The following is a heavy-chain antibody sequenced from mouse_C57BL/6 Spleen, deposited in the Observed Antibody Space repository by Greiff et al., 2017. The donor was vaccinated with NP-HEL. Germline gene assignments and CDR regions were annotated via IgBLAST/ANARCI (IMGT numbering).Heavy chain of an antibody. CDR1: GFTFSSYA. J-gene: IGHJ2*01. D-gene: IGHD1-1*01. V-gene: IGHV5-4*03. CDR3: ARVGYGSSYDYFDY. Sequence: EVMLVESGGGLVKPGGSLKLSCAASGFTFSSYAMSWVRQTPEKRLEWVATISAGGSYTYYPDNVKGRFTISRDNAKNNLYLQMSHLKSEDTAMYYCARVGYGSSYDYFDYWGQGTTLTVSS. CDR2: ISAGGSYT.